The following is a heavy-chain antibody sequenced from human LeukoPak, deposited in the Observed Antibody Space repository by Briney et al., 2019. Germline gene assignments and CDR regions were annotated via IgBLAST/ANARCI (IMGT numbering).Heavy chain of an antibody. J-gene: IGHJ4*02. V-gene: IGHV1-2*02. CDR1: GYTFTDYY. D-gene: IGHD1-26*01. CDR2: INPNSGGT. CDR3: TRALGSDY. Sequence: ASVKVSCKASGYTFTDYYMNWVRQAPGQGLEWMGWINPNSGGTNYAQKFQGRVTMTRDTSITTAYMELSSLRSDDTAMYCCTRALGSDYWGQGTLVTVSS.